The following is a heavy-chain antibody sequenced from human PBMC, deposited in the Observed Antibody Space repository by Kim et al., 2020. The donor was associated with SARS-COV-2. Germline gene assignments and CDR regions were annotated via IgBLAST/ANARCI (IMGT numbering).Heavy chain of an antibody. CDR3: AKDLPHCSSTSGGSYGQFDP. Sequence: RFTISRDNSKNTLYLQMNSLRAEDTAVYYCAKDLPHCSSTSGGSYGQFDPWGQGTLVTVSS. D-gene: IGHD2-2*01. J-gene: IGHJ5*02. V-gene: IGHV3-23*01.